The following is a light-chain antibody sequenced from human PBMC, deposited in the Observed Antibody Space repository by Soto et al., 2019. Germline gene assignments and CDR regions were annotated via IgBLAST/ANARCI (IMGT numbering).Light chain of an antibody. V-gene: IGKV3-20*01. CDR2: GAS. CDR3: QQYGSSPRT. J-gene: IGKJ1*01. CDR1: QSVSSN. Sequence: IVMTQSPATLSVSPGEGATLSCRASQSVSSNLAWYQQKPGQAPRLLIYGASSRATGIPDRFSGSGSVTDFTLTISRLEPEDFAVYFCQQYGSSPRTFGQGTKVDIK.